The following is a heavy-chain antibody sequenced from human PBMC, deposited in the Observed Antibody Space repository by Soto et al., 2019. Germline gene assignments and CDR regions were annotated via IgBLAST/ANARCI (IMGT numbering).Heavy chain of an antibody. CDR1: GFTFSSYA. V-gene: IGHV3-30-3*01. CDR2: ISYDGSNK. J-gene: IGHJ6*02. D-gene: IGHD3-3*01. Sequence: PGVSLRLSCAASGFTFSSYAMHWVRQAPGKGLEWVAVISYDGSNKYYADSVKGRFTISRDNSKNTLYLQMNSLRAEDTAVYYCARDLGKRFLEWFPSYYYGMDVWGQGTTVTVSS. CDR3: ARDLGKRFLEWFPSYYYGMDV.